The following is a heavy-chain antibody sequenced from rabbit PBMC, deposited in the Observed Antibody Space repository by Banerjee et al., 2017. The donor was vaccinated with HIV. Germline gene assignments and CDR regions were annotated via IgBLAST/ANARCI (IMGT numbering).Heavy chain of an antibody. CDR3: ARWYAGSFNL. CDR2: IYAGGSAFT. Sequence: QEQLEESGGDLVKPEGSLTLTCTASGFSFSSNYWICWVRQAPGKGLEWIACIYAGGSAFTAYASWAKGRFTISKTSWTTVTLQMTNLTVADTATYFCARWYAGSFNLWGQGTLVTVS. J-gene: IGHJ4*01. V-gene: IGHV1S45*01. D-gene: IGHD4-2*01. CDR1: GFSFSSNYW.